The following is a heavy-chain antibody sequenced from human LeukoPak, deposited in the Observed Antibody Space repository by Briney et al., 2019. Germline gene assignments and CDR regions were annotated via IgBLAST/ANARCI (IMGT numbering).Heavy chain of an antibody. Sequence: PGGSLRLSCAASGFTFGSYAMHWVRQAPGKGLEWVAVIWYDGSNKYYADSVKGRFTISRDNSKNTLYLQMNSLRAEDTAVYFCASRYCTGVNCFAASYMCMDVWGKGTTVTVSS. CDR2: IWYDGSNK. D-gene: IGHD2-8*02. CDR1: GFTFGSYA. J-gene: IGHJ6*03. CDR3: ASRYCTGVNCFAASYMCMDV. V-gene: IGHV3-33*08.